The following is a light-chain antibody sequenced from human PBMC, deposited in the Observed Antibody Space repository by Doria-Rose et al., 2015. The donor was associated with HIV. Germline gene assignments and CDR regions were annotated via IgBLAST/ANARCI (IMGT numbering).Light chain of an antibody. J-gene: IGKJ1*01. CDR3: HQYGSSWT. V-gene: IGKV3-20*01. CDR2: DGS. Sequence: EIVMTQSPGTLSLSPGERATLSCRASQSFSSTYLAWYQQKPGQAPSLLIYDGSTRATGIPDRFSASGSGTDFTHTINRLEPEDFALYYSHQYGSSWTFGQGTKVEI. CDR1: QSFSSTY.